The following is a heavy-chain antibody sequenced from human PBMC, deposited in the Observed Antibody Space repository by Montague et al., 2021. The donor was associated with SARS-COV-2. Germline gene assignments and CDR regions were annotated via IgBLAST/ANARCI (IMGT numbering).Heavy chain of an antibody. Sequence: SETLSLTCAVHGGSFSTYSWNWIRQPPGKGLEWIGEIHHGGSTNYNPSLKSRVTISADTSKNHFSLKLTSVDAADTAAYYCARLGDGVVPSPILGVGPYYSYYYMDVWGKGTTVTVSS. CDR1: GGSFSTYS. V-gene: IGHV4-34*01. J-gene: IGHJ6*03. CDR2: IHHGGST. CDR3: ARLGDGVVPSPILGVGPYYSYYYMDV. D-gene: IGHD3-10*01.